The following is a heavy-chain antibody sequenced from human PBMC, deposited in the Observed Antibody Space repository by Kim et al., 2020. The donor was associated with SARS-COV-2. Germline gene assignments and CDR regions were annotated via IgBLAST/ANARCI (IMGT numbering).Heavy chain of an antibody. V-gene: IGHV5-51*01. Sequence: GESLKISCKGSGYSFTSYWIGWVRQMPGKGLEWMGIIYPGDSDTRYSPSFQGQVTISADKSISTAYLQWSSLKASDTAMYYCARSLGYSSSSGAFDIWGQGTMVTVSS. D-gene: IGHD6-13*01. J-gene: IGHJ3*02. CDR1: GYSFTSYW. CDR2: IYPGDSDT. CDR3: ARSLGYSSSSGAFDI.